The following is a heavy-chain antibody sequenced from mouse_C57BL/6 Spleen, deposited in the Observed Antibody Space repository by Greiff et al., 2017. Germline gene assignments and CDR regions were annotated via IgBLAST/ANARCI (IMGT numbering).Heavy chain of an antibody. CDR1: GFTFSSYA. V-gene: IGHV5-4*01. Sequence: EVKLQESGGGLVKPGGSLKLSCAASGFTFSSYAMSWVRQTPEKRLEWVATISDGGSYTYYPDNVKGRFTISRDNAKNNLYLQMSHLKSEDTAMYYCARDRVYDGYSNWYFDVWGTGTTVTVSS. CDR2: ISDGGSYT. J-gene: IGHJ1*03. D-gene: IGHD2-3*01. CDR3: ARDRVYDGYSNWYFDV.